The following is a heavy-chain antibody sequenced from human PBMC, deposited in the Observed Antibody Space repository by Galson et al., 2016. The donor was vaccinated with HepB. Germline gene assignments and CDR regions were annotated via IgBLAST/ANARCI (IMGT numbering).Heavy chain of an antibody. CDR3: AKGRSGDFGGGGGFDI. J-gene: IGHJ3*02. D-gene: IGHD4-17*01. V-gene: IGHV3-23*01. Sequence: SLRLSCAASGFTFSSYAMSWVRQAPGKGLEWVSHISGSGGSTYSADYVKGRFTISRDNSKNTLYLQMNSLRAEDTAVYYCAKGRSGDFGGGGGFDIWGQGTMVTVSS. CDR2: ISGSGGST. CDR1: GFTFSSYA.